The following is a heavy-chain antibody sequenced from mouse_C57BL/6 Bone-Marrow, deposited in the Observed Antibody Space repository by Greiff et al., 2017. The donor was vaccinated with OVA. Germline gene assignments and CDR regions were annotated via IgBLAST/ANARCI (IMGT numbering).Heavy chain of an antibody. CDR2: ISNLAYSI. CDR3: ARRGSTVGGWYFDV. V-gene: IGHV5-15*01. D-gene: IGHD1-1*01. J-gene: IGHJ1*03. Sequence: EVKVVESGGGLVQPGGSLKLSCAASGFTFSDYGMAWVRQAPRKGPEWVAFISNLAYSIYYADTVTGRFTISRENAKNTLYLEMSSLRSEDTAMYYCARRGSTVGGWYFDVWGTGTTVTVSS. CDR1: GFTFSDYG.